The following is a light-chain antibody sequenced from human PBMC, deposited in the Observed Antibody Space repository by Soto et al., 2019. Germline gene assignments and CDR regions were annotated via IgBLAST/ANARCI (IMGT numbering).Light chain of an antibody. V-gene: IGLV2-14*03. CDR1: RTDVDGHDY. J-gene: IGLJ1*01. CDR2: DVH. Sequence: QSALTQPASVSGSPGQSITISCTGARTDVDGHDYVSWYQQHPGQAPKLIIFDVHNRPSGVSSRFSGSKSGDTASLTISGLRAEYDGDYYCSSYTASTPFYVFGTGTKVTVL. CDR3: SSYTASTPFYV.